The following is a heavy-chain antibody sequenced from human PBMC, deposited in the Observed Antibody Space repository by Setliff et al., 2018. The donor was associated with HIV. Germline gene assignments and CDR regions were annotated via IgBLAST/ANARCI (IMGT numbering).Heavy chain of an antibody. CDR1: GGSINSDIYF. V-gene: IGHV4-31*03. CDR2: IYYSGST. Sequence: PSETLSLTCSVSGGSINSDIYFWSWIRQHPGKGLEWIGYIYYSGSTYYNPSLKSRITISVDTSKNQFSLRLSSVTAADTAVYYCARSGSSSPYYFDYWGQGTLVTVSS. D-gene: IGHD6-6*01. CDR3: ARSGSSSPYYFDY. J-gene: IGHJ4*02.